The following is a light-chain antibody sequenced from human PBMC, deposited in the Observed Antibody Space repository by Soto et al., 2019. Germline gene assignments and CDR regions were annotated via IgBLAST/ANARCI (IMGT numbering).Light chain of an antibody. V-gene: IGKV3-15*01. CDR3: KQYNNCPPLT. CDR2: GAS. J-gene: IGKJ4*01. Sequence: EIVMTQSPATLSVSPGERATLSCSASQSVSSNLAWYQQKPGQAPTLLIYGASTRATGIPARLSGSGSGTEFTLTNRRLQSEDFAVYYWKQYNNCPPLTFGGGTKVEIK. CDR1: QSVSSN.